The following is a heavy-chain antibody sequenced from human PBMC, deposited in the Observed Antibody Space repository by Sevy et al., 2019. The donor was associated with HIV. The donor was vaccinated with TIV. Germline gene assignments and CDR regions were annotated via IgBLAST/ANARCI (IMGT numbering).Heavy chain of an antibody. J-gene: IGHJ4*02. D-gene: IGHD2-15*01. CDR1: GFTFSRYA. Sequence: GESLKISCVVSGFTFSRYAMNWVRQAPGKGLEWVAGISDGGTVTYYAESVKGRFTMSRDTSKNTVYVEMNSLRVEDTAVYYCAKEAKEYCSGGSCYGSTFDYWGQGTLVTVSS. CDR3: AKEAKEYCSGGSCYGSTFDY. V-gene: IGHV3-23*01. CDR2: ISDGGTVT.